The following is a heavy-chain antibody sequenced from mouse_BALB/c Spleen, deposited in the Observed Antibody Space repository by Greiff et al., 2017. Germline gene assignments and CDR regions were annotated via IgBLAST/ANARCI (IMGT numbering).Heavy chain of an antibody. J-gene: IGHJ4*01. Sequence: EVKVVESGGGLVKPGGSLKLSCAASGFTFSDYYMYWVRQTPEKRLEWVATISDGGSYTYYPDSVKGRFTISRDNAKNNLYLQMSSLKSEDTAMYYCARATATRGDYAMDYWGQGTSVTVSS. D-gene: IGHD1-2*01. CDR2: ISDGGSYT. CDR3: ARATATRGDYAMDY. CDR1: GFTFSDYY. V-gene: IGHV5-4*02.